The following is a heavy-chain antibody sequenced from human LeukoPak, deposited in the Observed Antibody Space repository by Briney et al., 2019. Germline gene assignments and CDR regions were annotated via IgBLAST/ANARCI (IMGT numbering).Heavy chain of an antibody. CDR1: GGTFSSYA. J-gene: IGHJ5*02. CDR3: ARDDCSGGSCYSGYWFDP. Sequence: SVKVSCKASGGTFSSYAISWVRQAPGQGLEWMGGIIPIFGTANYAQKFQGRVTITADKSTSTAYMELSSLRSEDTAVYYCARDDCSGGSCYSGYWFDPWGQGTLVTVSS. D-gene: IGHD2-15*01. CDR2: IIPIFGTA. V-gene: IGHV1-69*06.